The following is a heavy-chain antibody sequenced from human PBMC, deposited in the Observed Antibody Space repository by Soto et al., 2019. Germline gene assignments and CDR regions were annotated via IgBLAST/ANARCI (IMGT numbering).Heavy chain of an antibody. CDR1: GYTLGTYD. V-gene: IGHV1-8*01. Sequence: QVQLVQSGAEVRKPGASVKVSCRASGYTLGTYDINWVRQAPGQGLEWMGWLSPSTGNTGYAQKFQGRVTMTSDTYIPTAYMELRNLRSDDTAVYYCARYFNPLDVWGQGTTVTVSS. CDR2: LSPSTGNT. J-gene: IGHJ6*02. CDR3: ARYFNPLDV. D-gene: IGHD3-9*01.